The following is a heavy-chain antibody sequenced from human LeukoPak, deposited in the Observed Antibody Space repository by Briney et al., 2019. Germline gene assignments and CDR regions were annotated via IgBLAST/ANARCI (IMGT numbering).Heavy chain of an antibody. Sequence: AGGSLRLSCAASGFTFSSYGMHWVRQAPGKGLEWVAVIWYDGSNKYYADSVKGRFTTSRDNSKNTLYLQMNSLRAEDTAVYYCARGGYSGYELDYWGQGTLVTVSS. D-gene: IGHD5-12*01. CDR1: GFTFSSYG. J-gene: IGHJ4*02. CDR2: IWYDGSNK. CDR3: ARGGYSGYELDY. V-gene: IGHV3-33*01.